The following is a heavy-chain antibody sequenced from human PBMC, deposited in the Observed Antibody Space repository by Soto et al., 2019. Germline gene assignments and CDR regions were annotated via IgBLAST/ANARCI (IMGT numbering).Heavy chain of an antibody. J-gene: IGHJ4*02. V-gene: IGHV1-69*06. CDR3: ERDDYGIYPY. CDR1: GGTFSSYA. CDR2: IIPVFGTA. D-gene: IGHD1-26*01. Sequence: GASVKVSCKASGGTFSSYAISWVRQAPGQGLEWMGGIIPVFGTANYAQKFQGRVTITADKSTSTAYMELNSLRSEDTAVYYCERDDYGIYPYWGQGTLVTVSS.